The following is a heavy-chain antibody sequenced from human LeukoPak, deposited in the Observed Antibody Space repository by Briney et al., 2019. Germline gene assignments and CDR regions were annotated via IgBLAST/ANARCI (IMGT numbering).Heavy chain of an antibody. V-gene: IGHV3-23*01. CDR2: ISGGGGGNT. CDR3: ARAVTTGSYYFDY. D-gene: IGHD1-1*01. J-gene: IGHJ4*02. CDR1: GFTFSSYP. Sequence: GGSLRLSCAASGFTFSSYPMYWVRQTPGKGLEWVSAISGGGGGNTYHADSVKGRFTVSRDNSKNTLFLEMNSLRAEDTAVYYCARAVTTGSYYFDYWGQGTPVTVSS.